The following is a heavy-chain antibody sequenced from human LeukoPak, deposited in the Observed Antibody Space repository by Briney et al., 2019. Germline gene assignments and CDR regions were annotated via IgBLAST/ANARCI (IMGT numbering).Heavy chain of an antibody. CDR1: GFAFSSYA. V-gene: IGHV3-23*01. Sequence: PGGSLRLSCAASGFAFSSYAMSWVRQAPGKGLEWVSGLSGSGSTTYGADSVKGRFTISRDNSKKTLYLQVNSLRAEDTAMYFCAREGRYSSTWYRGWYFDYWGQGTLVTVSS. CDR3: AREGRYSSTWYRGWYFDY. CDR2: LSGSGSTT. D-gene: IGHD6-13*01. J-gene: IGHJ4*02.